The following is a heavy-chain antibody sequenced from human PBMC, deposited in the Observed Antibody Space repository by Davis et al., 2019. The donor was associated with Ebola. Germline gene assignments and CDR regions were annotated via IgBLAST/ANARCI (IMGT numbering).Heavy chain of an antibody. Sequence: GESLKISCAASGFTFSSYGMHWVRQAPGKGLEWVAGISNNGGNKYYADSVKGRFTISRDNAKNSLYLQMNSLRDEDTAVYYCATDQNWDFDYWGQGTLVTVSS. J-gene: IGHJ4*02. CDR3: ATDQNWDFDY. CDR2: ISNNGGNK. V-gene: IGHV3-30*03. CDR1: GFTFSSYG. D-gene: IGHD7-27*01.